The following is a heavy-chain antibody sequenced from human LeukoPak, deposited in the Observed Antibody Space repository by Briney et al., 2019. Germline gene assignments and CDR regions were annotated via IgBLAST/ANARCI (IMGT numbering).Heavy chain of an antibody. CDR1: GFTFSSYS. V-gene: IGHV3-21*01. Sequence: GGSLRLSCAASGFTFSSYSMNWVRQAPGKGLEWVSSISSSSSYIYYADSVKGRFTTSRDNAKNSLYLQMNSLRAEDTAVYYCARGGYRYYDSSGYYYFDYWGQGTLVTVSS. CDR3: ARGGYRYYDSSGYYYFDY. J-gene: IGHJ4*02. D-gene: IGHD3-22*01. CDR2: ISSSSSYI.